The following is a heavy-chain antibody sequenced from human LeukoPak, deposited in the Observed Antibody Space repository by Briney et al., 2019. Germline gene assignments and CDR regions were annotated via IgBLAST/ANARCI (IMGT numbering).Heavy chain of an antibody. Sequence: PSETLSLTCAVSGGSISSSNWWSWVRQPPGKGLEWIGEIYHSGSTNYNPSLKSRVTISVDKSKNQFSLKLSSVTAADTAVYYCAREPLTAAGTFDYWGQGTLVTVSS. CDR3: AREPLTAAGTFDY. D-gene: IGHD6-13*01. CDR2: IYHSGST. J-gene: IGHJ4*02. V-gene: IGHV4-4*02. CDR1: GGSISSSNW.